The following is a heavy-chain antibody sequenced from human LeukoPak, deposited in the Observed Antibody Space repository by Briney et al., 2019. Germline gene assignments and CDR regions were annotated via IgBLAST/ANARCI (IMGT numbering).Heavy chain of an antibody. CDR2: IDGSGGIT. CDR3: AKVHDYGGYWRWFDP. CDR1: GFTFSSYA. V-gene: IGHV3-23*01. J-gene: IGHJ5*02. Sequence: GGSLRLSCAASGFTFSSYAMSWVRQAPGKGLEWVSAIDGSGGITYYADSVKGRFTISRGNSKNTLYLQLNSLRAEDTAVYFCAKVHDYGGYWRWFDPWGQGTLVTVSS. D-gene: IGHD4-17*01.